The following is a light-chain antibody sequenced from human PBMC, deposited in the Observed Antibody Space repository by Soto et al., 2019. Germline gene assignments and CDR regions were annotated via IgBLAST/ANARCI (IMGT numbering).Light chain of an antibody. CDR3: KSYEGRNTYV. CDR1: KSDIGVYDF. CDR2: EVV. V-gene: IGLV2-8*01. Sequence: QSALTQPPSASGSPGQSVTISCTGTKSDIGVYDFVSWYQHHPGKAPRLIIYEVVQRPSGVPDRFSGSKSGNTAPLTVSGLQDADEPDYFCKSYEGRNTYVFGSRTKVTV. J-gene: IGLJ1*01.